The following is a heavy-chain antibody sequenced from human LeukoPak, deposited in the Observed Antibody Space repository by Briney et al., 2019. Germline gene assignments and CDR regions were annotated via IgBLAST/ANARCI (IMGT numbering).Heavy chain of an antibody. J-gene: IGHJ3*02. CDR1: GFTLSGFW. CDR2: INSDGSST. Sequence: GGSLRLSCAASGFTLSGFWMHWVRQAPGKGPVWVSRINSDGSSTIYADSVKGRFTISRDNAKNTLYLQMNSLRAEDTAVYYCARDFYYDGTVDIWGQGTMVTVSS. CDR3: ARDFYYDGTVDI. V-gene: IGHV3-74*01. D-gene: IGHD3-22*01.